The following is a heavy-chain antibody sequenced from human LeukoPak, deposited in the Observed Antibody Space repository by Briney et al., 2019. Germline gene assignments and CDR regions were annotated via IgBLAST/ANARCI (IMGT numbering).Heavy chain of an antibody. D-gene: IGHD6-19*01. J-gene: IGHJ4*02. CDR2: IKQDGSEK. Sequence: GGSLRLSCAASGFTFSSYWMSWVRQAPGKGLEWVANIKQDGSEKYYVDSVKGRFTISRDNAKNSLYLQMNSLRAEDTAVYYCARDQGSGWHRSEYDYWGQGTLVTVSS. CDR3: ARDQGSGWHRSEYDY. V-gene: IGHV3-7*01. CDR1: GFTFSSYW.